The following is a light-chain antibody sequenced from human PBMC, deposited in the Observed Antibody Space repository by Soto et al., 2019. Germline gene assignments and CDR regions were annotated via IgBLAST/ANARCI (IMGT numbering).Light chain of an antibody. V-gene: IGKV3D-15*01. CDR1: QSVSSY. CDR2: GAS. J-gene: IGKJ5*01. CDR3: QQYNNWPPIT. Sequence: EIVLTQSPATLSLSPGERATLSCRASQSVSSYYLAWYQQKPGQAPRLLIYGASSRAIGIPDRFSGSGSGTEFTLTISSLQSEDFAVYYCQQYNNWPPITFGQGTRLAIK.